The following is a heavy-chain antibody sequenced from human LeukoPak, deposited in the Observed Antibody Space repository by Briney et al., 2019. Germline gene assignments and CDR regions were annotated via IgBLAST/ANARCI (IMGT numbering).Heavy chain of an antibody. V-gene: IGHV1-69*13. D-gene: IGHD6-19*01. J-gene: IGHJ4*02. CDR2: IIPIFGTA. CDR1: GGTFSSYA. CDR3: ARDFGYSSGRYGGYFDY. Sequence: SVKVSCKASGGTFSSYAISWVRQAPGQGLEWMGGIIPIFGTANYAQKFQGRVTITADESTSTAYMELSSLRSEDTAVYYCARDFGYSSGRYGGYFDYWGQGTLVTVSS.